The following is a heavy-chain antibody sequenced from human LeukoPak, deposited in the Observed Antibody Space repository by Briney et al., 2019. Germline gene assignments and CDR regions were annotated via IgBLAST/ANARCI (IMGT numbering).Heavy chain of an antibody. J-gene: IGHJ6*02. V-gene: IGHV4-39*07. CDR2: IYYSGST. D-gene: IGHD2-2*01. Sequence: SETLSLTCTVSGGSISSSSYYWGWIRQPPGKGLEWIGSIYYSGSTYYNPSLKSRVTISVDTSKNQFSLKLSSVTAADTAVYYCARDLLRIVVVPAALYGMDVWGQGTTVTVSS. CDR1: GGSISSSSYY. CDR3: ARDLLRIVVVPAALYGMDV.